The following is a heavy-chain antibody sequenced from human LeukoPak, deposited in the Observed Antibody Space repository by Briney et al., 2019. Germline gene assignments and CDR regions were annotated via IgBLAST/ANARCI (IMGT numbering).Heavy chain of an antibody. J-gene: IGHJ3*02. Sequence: SGPTLVKPTQTLTLTCTFSGFSLSTSGVGVGWVRQPPGKALEWFALIYWNDDKRYRSSLKSRLTITKDTSKNQVVLTMTNIDPVDTATYYCAHIHITYYYGSGTPLGAFDTWGQGTLVTVSS. V-gene: IGHV2-5*01. CDR2: IYWNDDK. CDR3: AHIHITYYYGSGTPLGAFDT. CDR1: GFSLSTSGVG. D-gene: IGHD3-10*01.